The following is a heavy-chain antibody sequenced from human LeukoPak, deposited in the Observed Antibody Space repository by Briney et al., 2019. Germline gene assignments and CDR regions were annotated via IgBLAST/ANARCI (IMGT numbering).Heavy chain of an antibody. V-gene: IGHV4-59*12. CDR2: IYHSGST. CDR3: ARSWLRTYYYYMDV. Sequence: PSETLSLTCTVSGGSISGYYWSRIRQPPGKGLEWIGYIYHSGSTYYNPSLKSRVTISVDRSKNQFSLKLSSVTAADTAVYYCARSWLRTYYYYMDVWGKGTTVTVSS. D-gene: IGHD3-22*01. J-gene: IGHJ6*03. CDR1: GGSISGYY.